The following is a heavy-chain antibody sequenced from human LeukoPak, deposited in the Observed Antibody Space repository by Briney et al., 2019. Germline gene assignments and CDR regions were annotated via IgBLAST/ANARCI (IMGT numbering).Heavy chain of an antibody. Sequence: GASLRVSCKASGGTFSTSALSWVPQAPGQGLEWMGRIIPILGIANYAQKFQGRVTITADKSTSTAYMELSSLRSEDTAVYYCSREPPGVVVVAATYFDYWGQGTLVTVSS. V-gene: IGHV1-69*10. CDR1: GGTFSTSA. CDR2: IIPILGIA. D-gene: IGHD2-15*01. CDR3: SREPPGVVVVAATYFDY. J-gene: IGHJ4*02.